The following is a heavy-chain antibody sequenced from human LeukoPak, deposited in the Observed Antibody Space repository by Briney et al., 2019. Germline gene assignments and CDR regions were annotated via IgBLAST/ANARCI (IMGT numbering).Heavy chain of an antibody. D-gene: IGHD3-9*01. CDR3: VKLNYDILTGYYYFDY. V-gene: IGHV3-7*01. Sequence: GGSLRLSCAASGFTFSSYWMSWVRQAPGKGLEWVANIKQDGSEKYYVDSVKGRFTISRDNAKNSLYLQMNSLRAEDTAVYYCVKLNYDILTGYYYFDYWGQGTLVTVSS. CDR2: IKQDGSEK. J-gene: IGHJ4*02. CDR1: GFTFSSYW.